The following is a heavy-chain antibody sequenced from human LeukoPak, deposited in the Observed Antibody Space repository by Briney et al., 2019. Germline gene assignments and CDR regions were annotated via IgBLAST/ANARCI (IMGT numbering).Heavy chain of an antibody. CDR2: IFNSGST. Sequence: SETLSLTCTVSGGSLTTNNDYWGWIRQPPGKGLEWIGSIFNSGSTYYNPSLNSRATIAVDPSKNKLFLKLSYVTAADTAVYYCARHLEYLVIDSWGEGTLVTVSS. D-gene: IGHD2/OR15-2a*01. CDR3: ARHLEYLVIDS. CDR1: GGSLTTNNDY. V-gene: IGHV4-39*01. J-gene: IGHJ5*01.